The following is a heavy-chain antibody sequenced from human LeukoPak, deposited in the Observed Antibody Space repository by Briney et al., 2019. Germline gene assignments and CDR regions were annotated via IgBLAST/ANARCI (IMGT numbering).Heavy chain of an antibody. CDR3: AREGEGSSYYFDY. Sequence: PGGSLRLSCAASGFTFSDYYMSWIRQTRGKGLEWVSYISSSGTTIYYADSVRGRFTISRDNAKNSLYLQMNSLRAEDTAVYYCAREGEGSSYYFDYWGQGTLVTVSS. J-gene: IGHJ4*02. V-gene: IGHV3-11*01. D-gene: IGHD3-10*01. CDR2: ISSSGTTI. CDR1: GFTFSDYY.